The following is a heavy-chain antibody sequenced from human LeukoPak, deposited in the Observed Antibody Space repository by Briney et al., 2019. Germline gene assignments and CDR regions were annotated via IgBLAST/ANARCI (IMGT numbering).Heavy chain of an antibody. V-gene: IGHV1-69*04. CDR3: ARDRESVSGALDY. CDR1: GGTFSSYA. D-gene: IGHD5/OR15-5a*01. CDR2: IIPILGIA. Sequence: SVKVSCKASGGTFSSYAISWVRQAPGQGLEWMGRIIPILGIANYAQKFQGRVTITADKSTSTAYMELSSLRSEDTAVYYCARDRESVSGALDYWGQGTLVTVSS. J-gene: IGHJ4*02.